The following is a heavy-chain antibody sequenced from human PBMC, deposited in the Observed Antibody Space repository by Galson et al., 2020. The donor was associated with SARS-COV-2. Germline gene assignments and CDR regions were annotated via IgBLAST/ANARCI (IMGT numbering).Heavy chain of an antibody. D-gene: IGHD4-17*01. J-gene: IGHJ6*02. Sequence: GSLRLSCAASGFTFSSYGMHWVRQAPGKGLEWVAVIWYDGSNKYYADSVKGRFTISRDNSKNTLYLQMNSLRAEDTAVYYCARGAYGDYVTNYYYYGMDVWGQGTTVTVSS. CDR2: IWYDGSNK. CDR3: ARGAYGDYVTNYYYYGMDV. V-gene: IGHV3-33*01. CDR1: GFTFSSYG.